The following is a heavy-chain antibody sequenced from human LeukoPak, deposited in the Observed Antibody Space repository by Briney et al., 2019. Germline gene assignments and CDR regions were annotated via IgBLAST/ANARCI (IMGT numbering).Heavy chain of an antibody. J-gene: IGHJ6*03. Sequence: SETLSLTCTVSGGSISSYYWSWIRQPPGKGLEWIGYIYYGGSTNYNPSLKSRVTISVDTSKNQFSLKLSSVTAADTAVYYCARDHDMGYCSSTSCSKGYYMDVWGKGTTVTVSS. D-gene: IGHD2-2*01. V-gene: IGHV4-59*01. CDR2: IYYGGST. CDR1: GGSISSYY. CDR3: ARDHDMGYCSSTSCSKGYYMDV.